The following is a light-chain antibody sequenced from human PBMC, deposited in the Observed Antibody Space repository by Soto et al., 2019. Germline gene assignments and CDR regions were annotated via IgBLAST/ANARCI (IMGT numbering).Light chain of an antibody. V-gene: IGKV3-15*01. Sequence: EIVMTQSPDTPSVSSGERATLSCRASQSVSSNLAWYQQKTGQAPRLLIYGASTRATGIPARFSGSGSGTEFTLTISSLQSEDFSVYYCQQFNNWPRTFGQGTKVEIK. CDR1: QSVSSN. J-gene: IGKJ1*01. CDR2: GAS. CDR3: QQFNNWPRT.